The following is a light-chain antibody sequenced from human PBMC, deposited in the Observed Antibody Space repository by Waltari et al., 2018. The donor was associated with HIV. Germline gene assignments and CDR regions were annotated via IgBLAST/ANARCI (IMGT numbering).Light chain of an antibody. V-gene: IGLV3-21*04. Sequence: SYVLTQPPSVSVAPGKTARIPSGGHNIGSKRVPWYQQKPGPAPVLVIYYDSDRPSGIPERFSGSNSGNTATLTISRVEAGDEADYYCQVWDSSSDHAVFGGGTQLTVL. CDR3: QVWDSSSDHAV. J-gene: IGLJ7*01. CDR1: NIGSKR. CDR2: YDS.